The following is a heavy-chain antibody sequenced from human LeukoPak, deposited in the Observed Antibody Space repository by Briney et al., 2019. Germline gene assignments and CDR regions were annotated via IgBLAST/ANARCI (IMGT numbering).Heavy chain of an antibody. V-gene: IGHV6-1*01. CDR1: GDSVSSNSAA. CDR2: TYYRSKWYN. D-gene: IGHD2-2*01. J-gene: IGHJ4*02. Sequence: SQTLSLTCAISGDSVSSNSAAWNWIRQSPSRGLEWLGRTYYRSKWYNDYAVSVKSRITINPDTSKNQFSLQLNSATPEDTAVYYCARSNPRYCSSTSCLRGAFDYWGQGTLVTVSS. CDR3: ARSNPRYCSSTSCLRGAFDY.